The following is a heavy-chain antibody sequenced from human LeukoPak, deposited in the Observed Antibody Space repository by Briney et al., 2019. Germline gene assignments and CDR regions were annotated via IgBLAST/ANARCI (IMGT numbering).Heavy chain of an antibody. CDR1: GFTFSSYA. V-gene: IGHV3-23*01. D-gene: IGHD2-2*01. Sequence: GGSLRLSCAASGFTFSSYAMSWVRQAPGKGLEWVSAISGSGGSTYYADSVKGRFTISRDNSKNTLYLQMNSLRAEDTAVYYCAKVLSRRLGYCSSTSCYLEWFDPWGQGTLVTASS. CDR2: ISGSGGST. J-gene: IGHJ5*02. CDR3: AKVLSRRLGYCSSTSCYLEWFDP.